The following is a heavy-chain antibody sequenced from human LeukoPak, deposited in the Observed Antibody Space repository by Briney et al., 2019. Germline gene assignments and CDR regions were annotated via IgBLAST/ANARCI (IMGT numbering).Heavy chain of an antibody. D-gene: IGHD4-11*01. J-gene: IGHJ4*02. CDR1: GGSISSSSYY. Sequence: SETLSLTCTVSGGSISSSSYYWGWIRQPPGKGLEWIGSIYYSGSTYYNPSLKSRVTISVDTSKNQFSLKLSSVTAADTAVYYCAREAVTTRATDFDYWGQGTLVTVSS. V-gene: IGHV4-39*07. CDR3: AREAVTTRATDFDY. CDR2: IYYSGST.